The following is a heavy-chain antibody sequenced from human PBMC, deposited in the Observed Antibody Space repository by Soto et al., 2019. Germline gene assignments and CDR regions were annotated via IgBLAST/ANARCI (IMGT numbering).Heavy chain of an antibody. CDR2: IYHSGSP. J-gene: IGHJ4*02. D-gene: IGHD4-17*01. CDR3: ARRGDSRGDYGHFDY. V-gene: IGHV4-4*02. Sequence: PSETRSLTCAVASGSISSSNWRSWVRQPPGKGLESIGEIYHSGSPTYNPSLMSRVTISVDKSKNQFSLKLSSVTAADTAVYFCARRGDSRGDYGHFDYWGQGTLVTVSS. CDR1: SGSISSSNW.